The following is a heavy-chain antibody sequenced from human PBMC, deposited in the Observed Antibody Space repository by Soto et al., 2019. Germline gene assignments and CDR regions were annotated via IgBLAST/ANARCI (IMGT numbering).Heavy chain of an antibody. Sequence: QVQLQQWGAGLLKPSETLSLTCAVYGGSFSGYYWTWIRQPPGTGLEWIGEINHSGSTNYNPSLKSRVTISVDTSKNQLSLKLTSVTAADTAVYDCARDKITGLFDYWGHGTLVTVSS. V-gene: IGHV4-34*01. D-gene: IGHD2-8*02. J-gene: IGHJ4*01. CDR3: ARDKITGLFDY. CDR2: INHSGST. CDR1: GGSFSGYY.